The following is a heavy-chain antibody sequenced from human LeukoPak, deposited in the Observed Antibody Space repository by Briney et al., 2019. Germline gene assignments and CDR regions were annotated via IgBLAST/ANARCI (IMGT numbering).Heavy chain of an antibody. Sequence: PSETLSLTCTVSGGSISSSSYHWGWIRQPPGKGLEWIGSIYYSGSTYYNPSLKSRVTISVDTSKNQFSLKLSSVTAADTAVYYCARLHYYYYGMDVWGQGTTVTVSS. V-gene: IGHV4-39*01. J-gene: IGHJ6*02. CDR2: IYYSGST. CDR1: GGSISSSSYH. CDR3: ARLHYYYYGMDV.